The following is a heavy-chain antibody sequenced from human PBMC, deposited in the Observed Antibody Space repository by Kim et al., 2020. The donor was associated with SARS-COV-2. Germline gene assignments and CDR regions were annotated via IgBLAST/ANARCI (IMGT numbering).Heavy chain of an antibody. V-gene: IGHV3-73*01. CDR1: GSTFSGST. D-gene: IGHD4-17*01. J-gene: IGHJ4*02. CDR2: IRSKANNYAT. Sequence: GGSLRLSCAASGSTFSGSTIHWVRQASGKGLEWVGRIRSKANNYATTYAASVKGRFTISRDDSKNTAYLQMNSLKTEDTAVYYCTRVDYGDPNELDYWGQGTLVTVSS. CDR3: TRVDYGDPNELDY.